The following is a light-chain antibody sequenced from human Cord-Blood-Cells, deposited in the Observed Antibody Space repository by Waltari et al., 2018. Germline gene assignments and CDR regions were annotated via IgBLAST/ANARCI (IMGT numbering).Light chain of an antibody. CDR1: SSHVGSYNL. CDR3: CSYAGSSTWV. V-gene: IGLV2-23*01. CDR2: EGS. J-gene: IGLJ3*02. Sequence: QSALTQPASVSGSPGQSITIPCIGTSSHVGSYNLVSWYQQHPGKAPKLMIDEGSTRPSGVSNRFSGSNSGNTASLTISGLQAEDEADYYCCSYAGSSTWVFGGGTKLTVL.